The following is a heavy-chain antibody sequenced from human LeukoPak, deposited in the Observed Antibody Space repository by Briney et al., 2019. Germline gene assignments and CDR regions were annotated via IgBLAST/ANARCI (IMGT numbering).Heavy chain of an antibody. V-gene: IGHV3-30*19. J-gene: IGHJ4*02. Sequence: GGSLRLSCTAPGFTFSSYAIHWIRQAPGKGLEWVAVISYDGSNKYYEDSVKGRFTISRDNSKSTLYLQMCSLRAEDTAVYYCARASVRYFDWLGLFSFDYWGQGTPVTVSS. CDR2: ISYDGSNK. CDR3: ARASVRYFDWLGLFSFDY. D-gene: IGHD3-9*01. CDR1: GFTFSSYA.